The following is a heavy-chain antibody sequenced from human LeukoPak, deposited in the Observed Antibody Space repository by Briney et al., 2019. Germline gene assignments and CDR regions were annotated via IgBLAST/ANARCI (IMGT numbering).Heavy chain of an antibody. V-gene: IGHV3-48*02. CDR1: GFTFSTYS. J-gene: IGHJ6*02. CDR2: ISSSSSTI. D-gene: IGHD2-21*02. CDR3: ARDIYCGGDCSPQPNYGMDV. Sequence: PGGSLRLSCAASGFTFSTYSMNWVRQAPGKGLEWVSYISSSSSTIYYADSVKGRFTISRDNAKNSLYLQMNSLRDEDTAVYYCARDIYCGGDCSPQPNYGMDVWGQGTTVTVSS.